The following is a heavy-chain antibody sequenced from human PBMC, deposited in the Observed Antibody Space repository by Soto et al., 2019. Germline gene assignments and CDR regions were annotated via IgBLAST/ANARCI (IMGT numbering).Heavy chain of an antibody. D-gene: IGHD1-26*01. V-gene: IGHV1-18*01. CDR2: LSLYNGKT. CDR1: GYTFTSYP. CDR3: ATVVGAVPY. J-gene: IGHJ4*02. Sequence: ASVKDSCKASGYTFTSYPLSWVRQAPGQGLEWMGWLSLYNGKTNYAQQFQGRFTVTTDTSTSTAYMDLRGLRSDDTAIYYCATVVGAVPYWGQGTLVTVSS.